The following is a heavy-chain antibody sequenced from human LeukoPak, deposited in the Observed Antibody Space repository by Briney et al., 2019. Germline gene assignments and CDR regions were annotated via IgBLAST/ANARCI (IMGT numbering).Heavy chain of an antibody. CDR2: IKPGGNEK. Sequence: GGSLRLSCAASGFTFSSYWMTWVRQGPGKGLEWVANIKPGGNEKYYVDSVKGRFTISRDNVKNSLYLQMNSLRAEDTAIYYCAREPLGYYFDYWGQGTLVTVSS. J-gene: IGHJ4*02. CDR3: AREPLGYYFDY. CDR1: GFTFSSYW. V-gene: IGHV3-7*03.